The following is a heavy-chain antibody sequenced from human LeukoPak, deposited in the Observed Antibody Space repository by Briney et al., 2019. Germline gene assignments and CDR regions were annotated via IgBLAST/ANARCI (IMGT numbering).Heavy chain of an antibody. CDR3: ARHNGDGFDY. Sequence: PSETLSLTCTVSGGSISSYYWSWIRQPPGKGLEWIGYIYYSGSTNYDPSLKSRVTISVDTSKNQFSLKLSSVTAADTAVYYCARHNGDGFDYWGQGTLVTVFS. J-gene: IGHJ4*02. V-gene: IGHV4-59*08. CDR1: GGSISSYY. CDR2: IYYSGST. D-gene: IGHD4-17*01.